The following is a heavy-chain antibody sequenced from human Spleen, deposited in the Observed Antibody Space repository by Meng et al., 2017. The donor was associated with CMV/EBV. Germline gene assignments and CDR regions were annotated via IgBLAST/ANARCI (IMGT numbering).Heavy chain of an antibody. V-gene: IGHV3-30-3*01. J-gene: IGHJ4*02. CDR1: GFTFSCVG. CDR3: ARDRGDY. CDR2: ISYDGSNQ. Sequence: VEAWGGVAQPGSSLRLSCAASGFTFSCVGMPGVRQAPGKGLEWVAVISYDGSNQYYADSVKGRFTISRDNSKNTLYLQMNSLRAEDTAVYYCARDRGDYWGQGTLVTVSS.